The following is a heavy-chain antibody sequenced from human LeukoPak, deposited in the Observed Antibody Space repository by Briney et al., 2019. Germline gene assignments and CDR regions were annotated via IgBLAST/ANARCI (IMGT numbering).Heavy chain of an antibody. J-gene: IGHJ4*02. CDR1: GFTVSSNY. Sequence: GGSLRLSCAASGFTVSSNYMNWIRQAPGKGLEWVSVLYGGGGTYYAVSVKGRFTISRDNSKNTLYLQMSSLRVEDTAVYYCAKEEGITMIVVGSDYWGQGTLVTVSS. D-gene: IGHD3-22*01. CDR3: AKEEGITMIVVGSDY. V-gene: IGHV3-53*01. CDR2: LYGGGGT.